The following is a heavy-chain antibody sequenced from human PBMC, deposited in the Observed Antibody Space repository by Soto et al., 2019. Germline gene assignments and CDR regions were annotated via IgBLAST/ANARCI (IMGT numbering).Heavy chain of an antibody. V-gene: IGHV1-18*04. D-gene: IGHD1-26*01. CDR3: ARFRNTSVGATKVPFEY. J-gene: IGHJ4*02. CDR2: ISAYNGNT. CDR1: GYTFTSYG. Sequence: ASVKVSCKASGYTFTSYGISWVRQAPGQGLEWMGWISAYNGNTNYTQKLQGRVTMTTDTSTSTVYMELRSLRSDDTAVYYCARFRNTSVGATKVPFEYWGQGTLVTVSS.